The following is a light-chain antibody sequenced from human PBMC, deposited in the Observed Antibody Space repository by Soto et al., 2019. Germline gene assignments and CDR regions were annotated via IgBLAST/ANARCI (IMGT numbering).Light chain of an antibody. CDR2: DES. Sequence: DIQMTESPSSLSASLGNRVTITCLASQSISTYLNWYQKKTGKAPNLMIYDESRLQSGVPSRLSSSGGGKDFTLSISSVQPYDFATYFCQQSYMDPITFGQGTRLEIK. CDR3: QQSYMDPIT. CDR1: QSISTY. V-gene: IGKV1-39*01. J-gene: IGKJ5*01.